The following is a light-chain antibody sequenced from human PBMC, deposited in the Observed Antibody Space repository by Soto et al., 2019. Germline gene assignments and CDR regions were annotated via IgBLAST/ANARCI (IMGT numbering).Light chain of an antibody. CDR1: QSVSNK. CDR2: GAS. Sequence: EIVMTQSPATLSVSPGERATLSCRASQSVSNKLAWYQQKPGQAPRVLIYGASTRATGIPAMFSGSGSGTEFTLTISSLQSEDFAVYYCQHYNDWPPTWTFGQGTRVEIK. J-gene: IGKJ1*01. V-gene: IGKV3-15*01. CDR3: QHYNDWPPTWT.